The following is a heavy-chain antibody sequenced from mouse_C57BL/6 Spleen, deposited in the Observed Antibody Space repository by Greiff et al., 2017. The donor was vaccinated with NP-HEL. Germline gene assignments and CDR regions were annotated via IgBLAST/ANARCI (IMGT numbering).Heavy chain of an antibody. Sequence: VQLLQSGTELVKPGASVKLSCKASGYTFTSYCMHWVKQRPGQGLEWIGNIYPSNGGTNYNEKFKGKATLTADKSSSTAYMQLSSLTSEDSAVYYCEKQIYYYGSSQYYFDYWGKGTTLTVSS. CDR2: IYPSNGGT. V-gene: IGHV1-53*01. CDR3: EKQIYYYGSSQYYFDY. D-gene: IGHD1-1*01. J-gene: IGHJ2*01. CDR1: GYTFTSYC.